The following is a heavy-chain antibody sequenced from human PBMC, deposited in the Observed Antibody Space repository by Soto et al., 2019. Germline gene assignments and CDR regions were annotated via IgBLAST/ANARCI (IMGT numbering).Heavy chain of an antibody. CDR2: ISGSGGST. J-gene: IGHJ4*02. CDR1: GFTFSSYA. V-gene: IGHV3-23*01. D-gene: IGHD3-3*01. CDR3: AKDLSHPLTTIIDY. Sequence: QTGGSMRLSCAASGFTFSSYAMSWVRQAPGKGLEWVSAISGSGGSTYYADSVKGRFTISRDNSKNTLYLQMNSLRAEDTAVYYCAKDLSHPLTTIIDYWGQGTLVTVSS.